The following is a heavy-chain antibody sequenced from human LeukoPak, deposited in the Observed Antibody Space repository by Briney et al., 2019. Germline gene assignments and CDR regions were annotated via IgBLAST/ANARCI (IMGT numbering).Heavy chain of an antibody. V-gene: IGHV4-39*01. Sequence: SETLSLTCTVSGGSISISSDYWGWIRQPPGKGLEWIGDIYYSGTTNYNPSLKSRVTMSVDTSKNQFSLKLNSATASDTAVYYCARRLSTRSYYLDDWGQGTLVTVSS. J-gene: IGHJ4*02. CDR2: IYYSGTT. D-gene: IGHD2/OR15-2a*01. CDR3: ARRLSTRSYYLDD. CDR1: GGSISISSDY.